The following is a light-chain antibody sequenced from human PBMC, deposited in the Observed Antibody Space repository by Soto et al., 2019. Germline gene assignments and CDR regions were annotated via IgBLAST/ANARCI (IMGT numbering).Light chain of an antibody. V-gene: IGKV1-39*01. CDR3: QQTYTTPYT. Sequence: DIQMTQSPSSLSASVGDRVTITCRTSQNIIKYLNWYQQKPGKASKFLIYGASTLQTGVPSRFSGGGSGTDFTLTISSLQPDDFATYYCQQTYTTPYTFGQGTKLDIK. J-gene: IGKJ2*01. CDR1: QNIIKY. CDR2: GAS.